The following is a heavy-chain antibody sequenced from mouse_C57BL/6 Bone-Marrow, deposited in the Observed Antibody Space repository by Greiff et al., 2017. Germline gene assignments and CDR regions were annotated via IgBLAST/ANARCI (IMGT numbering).Heavy chain of an antibody. CDR3: ARENYAMDY. V-gene: IGHV2-2*01. CDR2: IWSGGST. CDR1: GFSLTSYG. Sequence: VQVVESGPGLVQPSQSLSITCTASGFSLTSYGVHWVRQSPGKGLEWLGVIWSGGSTDYNAAFISRLSISKDNSKSQVFCKMNSLQTDDTAIYYCARENYAMDYWGQGTSVTVSS. J-gene: IGHJ4*01.